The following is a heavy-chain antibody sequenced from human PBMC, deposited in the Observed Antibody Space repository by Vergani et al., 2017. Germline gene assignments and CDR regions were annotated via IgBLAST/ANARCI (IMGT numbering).Heavy chain of an antibody. D-gene: IGHD6-13*01. J-gene: IGHJ5*02. CDR2: IYYSGST. CDR1: GGSISSYY. CDR3: ARLEGDLGLLVRFDP. Sequence: QVQLQESGPGLVKPSETLSLTCTVSGGSISSYYWSWIRQPPGKGLEWIGYIYYSGSTNYNPSLKSRVTISVDTSKNPFSLKLSSVTAADTAVYYCARLEGDLGLLVRFDPWGQGTLVTVSS. V-gene: IGHV4-59*08.